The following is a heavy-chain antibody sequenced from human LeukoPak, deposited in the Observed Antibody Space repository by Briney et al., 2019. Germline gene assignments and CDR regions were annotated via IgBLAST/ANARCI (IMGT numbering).Heavy chain of an antibody. CDR1: GFTFSSYA. Sequence: GASLRLSCAASGFTFSSYAMSWVRQAPGKGLEWVSSISDSGVYTYYADSVKGRFTISRDNSKNTLCLQMSSLRAEDTAVYYCAKERCSSSSCCVDYWGQGTLVTVSS. V-gene: IGHV3-23*01. CDR3: AKERCSSSSCCVDY. CDR2: ISDSGVYT. J-gene: IGHJ4*02. D-gene: IGHD2-2*01.